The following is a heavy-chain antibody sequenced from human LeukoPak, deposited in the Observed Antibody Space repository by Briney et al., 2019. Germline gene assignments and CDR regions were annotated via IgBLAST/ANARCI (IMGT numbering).Heavy chain of an antibody. CDR1: GHTFTSYG. CDR3: ARDRTVAGPLGY. V-gene: IGHV1-18*01. J-gene: IGHJ4*02. CDR2: ISAYNGNT. D-gene: IGHD6-19*01. Sequence: ASVKVSCKASGHTFTSYGISWVRQAPGQGLEWMGWISAYNGNTNYAQKLQGRVTMTTDTSTSTAYMELRSLRSDDTAVYYCARDRTVAGPLGYWGQGTLVTVSS.